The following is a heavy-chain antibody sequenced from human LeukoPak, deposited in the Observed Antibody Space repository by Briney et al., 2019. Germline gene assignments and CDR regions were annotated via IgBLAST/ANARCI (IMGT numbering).Heavy chain of an antibody. CDR1: GFTFSSYA. CDR2: ISGSGGST. V-gene: IGHV3-23*01. Sequence: PGGSLRLSCAASGFTFSSYAMSWVRQAPGKGLEWVSVISGSGGSTYYADSVKGRFTISRDSSKNTLYLQMNSLRAEDTAVYYCAKGEWFGEPWDYWGQGTLVTVSS. D-gene: IGHD3-10*01. J-gene: IGHJ4*02. CDR3: AKGEWFGEPWDY.